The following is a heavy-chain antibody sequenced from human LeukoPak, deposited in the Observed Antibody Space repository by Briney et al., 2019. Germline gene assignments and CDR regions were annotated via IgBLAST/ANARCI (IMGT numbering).Heavy chain of an antibody. V-gene: IGHV1-69*05. D-gene: IGHD5-24*01. CDR3: ARGGGEMATLFDY. CDR1: GGTFSSYA. J-gene: IGHJ4*02. CDR2: IIPIFGTA. Sequence: VASVKVSCKASGGTFSSYAISWVGQAPGQGLEWMGGIIPIFGTANYAQKFQGRVTITKDESTSTAYMELSSLRSEDTAVYYCARGGGEMATLFDYWGQGTLVTVSS.